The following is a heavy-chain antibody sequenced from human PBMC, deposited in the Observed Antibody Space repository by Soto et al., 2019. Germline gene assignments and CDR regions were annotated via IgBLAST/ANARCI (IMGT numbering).Heavy chain of an antibody. J-gene: IGHJ4*02. Sequence: QVQLMQSGAEVKKPGASVKVSCKASGDTFTDYYIHWVRQAPGQGLEWMGTVNPSGGHTTYAQHFLCRVPMTWDTSTSTLYMELTSLTSDDTAIYYFARWGHVVVVTAALDYWGQGTLVTVSS. V-gene: IGHV1-46*01. D-gene: IGHD2-21*02. CDR1: GDTFTDYY. CDR3: ARWGHVVVVTAALDY. CDR2: VNPSGGHT.